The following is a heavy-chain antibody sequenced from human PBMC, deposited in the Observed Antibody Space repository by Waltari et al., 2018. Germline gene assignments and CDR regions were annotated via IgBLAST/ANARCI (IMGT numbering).Heavy chain of an antibody. CDR2: IYHSGTT. J-gene: IGHJ5*02. CDR1: GYSISSGYY. CDR3: ARGLIQLGAHNWFDP. Sequence: QVQLQESGPGLVKPSETLSLTCTVSGYSISSGYYWGWIRQPPGKGLDWIGNIYHSGTTYYNPSLKRRITISVDTSKNQFSLKLSSVTAADTAVYYCARGLIQLGAHNWFDPWGQGTLVTVSS. V-gene: IGHV4-38-2*02. D-gene: IGHD5-18*01.